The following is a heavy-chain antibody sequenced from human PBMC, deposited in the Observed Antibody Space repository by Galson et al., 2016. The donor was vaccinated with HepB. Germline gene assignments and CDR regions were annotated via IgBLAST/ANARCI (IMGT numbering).Heavy chain of an antibody. CDR1: GFTFSSYW. CDR2: INRDGSVT. V-gene: IGHV3-7*01. CDR3: ARDRTTGDSSAWYDALDY. Sequence: SLRLSCAGSGFTFSSYWMTWVRQAPGKGLEWVANINRDGSVTHYVDSVEGRFTISRDNAKNSLFLQMNSLRVEDTAVYYCARDRTTGDSSAWYDALDYWGHGTPVTISS. D-gene: IGHD6-19*01. J-gene: IGHJ4*01.